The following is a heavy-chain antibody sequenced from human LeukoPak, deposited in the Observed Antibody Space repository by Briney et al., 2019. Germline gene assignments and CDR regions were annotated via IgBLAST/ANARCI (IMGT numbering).Heavy chain of an antibody. Sequence: GASVKVSCKASGFTFTSSAMQWVRQARGQRLEWIGWIVVGSGNTNYAQKFQERVTITRGMSTSTAYMELSSLRSEDTAVYYCAAGITMIVVVMTPGSNYWGQGTLVTVSS. CDR2: IVVGSGNT. CDR1: GFTFTSSA. D-gene: IGHD3-22*01. CDR3: AAGITMIVVVMTPGSNY. J-gene: IGHJ4*02. V-gene: IGHV1-58*02.